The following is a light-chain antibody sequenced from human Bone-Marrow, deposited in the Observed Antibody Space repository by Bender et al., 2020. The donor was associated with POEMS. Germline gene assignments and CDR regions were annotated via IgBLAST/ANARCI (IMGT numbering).Light chain of an antibody. V-gene: IGLV3-27*01. CDR1: LLAKKY. CDR2: QDT. Sequence: SYELTQPSSVSVSPGQTARITCSGDLLAKKYVRWLQQKPGQSPVVVIYQDTKRPSGVPDRFSGSKSGNTASLTVSGLQAEDEADYYCCSHAGTQILVFGGGTKLTVL. CDR3: CSHAGTQILV. J-gene: IGLJ2*01.